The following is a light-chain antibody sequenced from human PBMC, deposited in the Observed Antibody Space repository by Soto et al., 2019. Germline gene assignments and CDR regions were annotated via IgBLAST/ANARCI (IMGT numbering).Light chain of an antibody. CDR1: QSLRSN. CDR3: QQYNNWPLT. CDR2: GAS. J-gene: IGKJ4*01. Sequence: EIVMKQSPATLSVSRGERATLSCRASQSLRSNLAWYQQKPGQAPRLLIYGASTRATGIPARFSGSGSGTEFTLTISSLQSEDFTVYYCQQYNNWPLTFGGGTKVDI. V-gene: IGKV3-15*01.